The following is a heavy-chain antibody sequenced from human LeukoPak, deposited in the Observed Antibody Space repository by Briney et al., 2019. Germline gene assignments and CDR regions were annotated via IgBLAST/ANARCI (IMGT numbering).Heavy chain of an antibody. CDR3: ARYNDIAVAGMRSYYYYGMDV. V-gene: IGHV3-21*01. CDR1: GFTFSSHS. Sequence: GGSLRLSCAASGFTFSSHSMNWVRQAPGKGLEWVSSISSSSSYIYYADSVKGRFTISRDNAKNSLYLRMNSQRAEDTAVYYCARYNDIAVAGMRSYYYYGMDVWGQGTTVTVSS. J-gene: IGHJ6*02. CDR2: ISSSSSYI. D-gene: IGHD6-19*01.